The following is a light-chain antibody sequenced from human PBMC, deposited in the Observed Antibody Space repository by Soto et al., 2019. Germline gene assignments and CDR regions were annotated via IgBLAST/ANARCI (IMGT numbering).Light chain of an antibody. CDR3: QQYDSLPWT. CDR2: DAS. J-gene: IGKJ1*01. CDR1: RDISTD. Sequence: DIQMTQSPSSLSASVGDRVTITCQASRDISTDLNWYQQKPGNAPKLLIYDASRLRTGVPSRFSGSGSGTDLTLTISSLQPADTAIYFCQQYDSLPWTFGQGTTVEIK. V-gene: IGKV1-33*01.